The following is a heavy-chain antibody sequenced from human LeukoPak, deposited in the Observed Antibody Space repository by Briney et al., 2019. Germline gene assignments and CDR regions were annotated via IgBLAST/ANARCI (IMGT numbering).Heavy chain of an antibody. V-gene: IGHV1-69*13. Sequence: SVKVSCKASGGTFSSYAISWVRQAPGQGLEWMGGIIPIFGTANYAQKFQGRVTITADESTSTAYMELSSLRSEDTAVYYCARGRPGYSFPLGYWGQGTLVTVSS. D-gene: IGHD5-18*01. CDR3: ARGRPGYSFPLGY. CDR1: GGTFSSYA. CDR2: IIPIFGTA. J-gene: IGHJ4*02.